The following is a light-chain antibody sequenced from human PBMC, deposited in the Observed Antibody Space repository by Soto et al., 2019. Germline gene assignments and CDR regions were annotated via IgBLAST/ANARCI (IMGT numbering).Light chain of an antibody. V-gene: IGKV3-11*01. J-gene: IGKJ1*01. CDR1: QSVSSY. Sequence: VLTQSPATLSLSPGERATLSCRASQSVSSYLAWYQQKLGQAPRLLIYDASNRATGIPARFSGSGSGTDFTLTISSLEPEDFALYYCQQCYNWPQWTFGQGTKVDIK. CDR2: DAS. CDR3: QQCYNWPQWT.